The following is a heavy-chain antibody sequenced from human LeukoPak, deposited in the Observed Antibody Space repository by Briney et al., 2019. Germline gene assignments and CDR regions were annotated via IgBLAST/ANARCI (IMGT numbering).Heavy chain of an antibody. CDR2: ISGSGGNT. CDR1: GFTFSAYA. Sequence: PGGSLRLSCAASGFTFSAYAMIWVRQSPGKGLEWVSAISGSGGNTYYADSVKGRFTISRDNSKNTLYLHMSSLRAEDAAVYYCAKDPNGDYVRAFDSWGQGTMVIVSS. D-gene: IGHD4-17*01. J-gene: IGHJ3*02. V-gene: IGHV3-23*01. CDR3: AKDPNGDYVRAFDS.